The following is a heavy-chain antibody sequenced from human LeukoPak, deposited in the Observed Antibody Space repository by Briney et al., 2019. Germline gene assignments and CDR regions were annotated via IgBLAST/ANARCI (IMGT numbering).Heavy chain of an antibody. CDR2: INHSGST. J-gene: IGHJ4*02. V-gene: IGHV4-34*01. CDR1: GGSFNDYY. CDR3: ARRRTLDY. Sequence: PSETLSLTCAVYGGSFNDYYWNWIRQPPGKGLEWIGEINHSGSTNYNPSLKSRVTISVDTSKNQFSLRLSSVTAADTAVYYCARRRTLDYWGQGTLVTVSS.